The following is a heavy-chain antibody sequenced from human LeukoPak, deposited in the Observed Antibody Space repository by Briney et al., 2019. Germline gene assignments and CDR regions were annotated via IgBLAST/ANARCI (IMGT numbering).Heavy chain of an antibody. Sequence: GGSLRLSCAASGFTFSSYSMNWVRQAPGKGLEWVSSISSSSSYIYYADSVKGRFTISRDNAKNSLYLQMNSLRAEDKAVYYCARARMIAEMDYYYYMDVWGKGTTVTVSS. J-gene: IGHJ6*03. CDR3: ARARMIAEMDYYYYMDV. D-gene: IGHD3-22*01. V-gene: IGHV3-21*01. CDR1: GFTFSSYS. CDR2: ISSSSSYI.